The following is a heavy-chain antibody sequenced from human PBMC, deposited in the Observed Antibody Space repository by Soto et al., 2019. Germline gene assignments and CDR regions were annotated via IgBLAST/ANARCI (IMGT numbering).Heavy chain of an antibody. CDR1: GGSFSGYY. D-gene: IGHD3-10*01. J-gene: IGHJ5*02. CDR2: INHSGST. V-gene: IGHV4-34*01. Sequence: PSETLSLTCAVYGGSFSGYYWSWIRQPPGKGLEWIGEINHSGSTNYNPSLKSRVTISVDTSKNQFSLKLSSVTAADTAVYYCARGRLLWFGEFSDNWFDPWGQGTLVTVSS. CDR3: ARGRLLWFGEFSDNWFDP.